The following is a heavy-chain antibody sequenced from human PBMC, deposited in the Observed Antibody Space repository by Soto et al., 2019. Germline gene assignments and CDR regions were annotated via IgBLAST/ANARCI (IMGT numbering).Heavy chain of an antibody. CDR1: GGSVSSGDYF. Sequence: SETLSLTCTVSGGSVSSGDYFWSWLRQSPGKRLEWIAYICYSGSTNYNPSLKSRATISVDTSKSQVSLTLTSMTAADAALYCCARSPNYYYYGFEVWGQGTAVTV. CDR3: ARSPNYYYYGFEV. J-gene: IGHJ6*02. D-gene: IGHD3-10*01. V-gene: IGHV4-61*08. CDR2: ICYSGST.